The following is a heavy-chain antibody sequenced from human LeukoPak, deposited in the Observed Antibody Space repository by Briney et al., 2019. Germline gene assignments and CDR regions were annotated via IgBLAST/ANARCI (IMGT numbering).Heavy chain of an antibody. D-gene: IGHD1-1*01. CDR2: TYYRSKWYN. Sequence: SQTLSLTCAISGDSFSSNSAAWNWIRQSPSRGLEWLGRTYYRSKWYNDYAVSVKSRITINPDTSKNQFSLQLNSVTPEDTAVYYCAREQVIWSPPAHYYYYYGMDVWGQGTTVTVSS. J-gene: IGHJ6*02. CDR1: GDSFSSNSAA. CDR3: AREQVIWSPPAHYYYYYGMDV. V-gene: IGHV6-1*01.